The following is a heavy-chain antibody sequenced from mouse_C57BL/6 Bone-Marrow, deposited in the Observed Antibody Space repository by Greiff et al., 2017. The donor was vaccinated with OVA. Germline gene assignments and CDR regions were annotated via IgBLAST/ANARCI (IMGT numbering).Heavy chain of an antibody. Sequence: VKLEESGPGLVAPSQSLSITCTVSGFSLTSYGVHWVRQPPGKGLEWLVVIWSDGSTTYNSALKSRLSISKDNSKSQVFLKMNSLQTDDTAMYYCARQGYYDYAYYAMDYWGQGTSVTVSS. CDR1: GFSLTSYG. CDR3: ARQGYYDYAYYAMDY. CDR2: IWSDGST. V-gene: IGHV2-6-1*01. D-gene: IGHD2-4*01. J-gene: IGHJ4*01.